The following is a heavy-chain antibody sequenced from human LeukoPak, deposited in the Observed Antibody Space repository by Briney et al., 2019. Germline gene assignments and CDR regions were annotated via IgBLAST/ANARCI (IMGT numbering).Heavy chain of an antibody. V-gene: IGHV4-59*01. D-gene: IGHD3-10*01. CDR2: IYHSGST. CDR1: GDSISTYY. J-gene: IGHJ4*02. Sequence: SETLSLTCTVSGDSISTYYWSWLRQSPGKGLEWIGYIYHSGSTKYNPSLKSRVTISVDTSKKQFSLKLSSVTAADTAVYYCARDGYGGVDYWGQGTLVTVSS. CDR3: ARDGYGGVDY.